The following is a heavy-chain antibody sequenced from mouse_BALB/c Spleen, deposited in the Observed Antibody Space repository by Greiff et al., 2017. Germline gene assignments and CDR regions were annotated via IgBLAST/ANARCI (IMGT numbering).Heavy chain of an antibody. Sequence: EVKLQESGPSLVKPSQTLSLTCSVTGDSITSGYWNWIRKFPGNKLEYMGYISYSGSTYYNPSLKSRISITRDTSKNQYYLQLNSVTTEDTATYYCARRTGTRNYAMDYWGQGTSVTVSS. CDR3: ARRTGTRNYAMDY. D-gene: IGHD4-1*01. J-gene: IGHJ4*01. CDR2: ISYSGST. V-gene: IGHV3-8*02. CDR1: GDSITSGY.